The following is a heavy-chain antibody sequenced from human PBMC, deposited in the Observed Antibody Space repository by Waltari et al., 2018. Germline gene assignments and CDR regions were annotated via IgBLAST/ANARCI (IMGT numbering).Heavy chain of an antibody. D-gene: IGHD1-26*01. CDR3: ARGWLEGARELVGFHM. J-gene: IGHJ3*02. Sequence: EVQLVESGGGLVQPGGSLRLSCAASGFTFSSYWMHWVRQAPGEGLVWGARIRGDGGETNYADAVSGRLTISIDNAQNTIYLQMNSLRDEDTALYYCARGWLEGARELVGFHMWGQGTMVIVSS. CDR2: IRGDGGET. V-gene: IGHV3-74*01. CDR1: GFTFSSYW.